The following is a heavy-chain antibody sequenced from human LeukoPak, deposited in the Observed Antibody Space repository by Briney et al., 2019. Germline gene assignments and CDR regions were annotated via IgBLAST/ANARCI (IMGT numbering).Heavy chain of an antibody. V-gene: IGHV1-69*02. Sequence: ASVKVSCKASGGTISSYTISWVRQAPGQGLEWMGRIISILGIANYAQKFQGRVTITADKYTSTAYMELRSLRTDDTAVYYCSRHYDSSGYPLDYWGQGTLVTVSS. J-gene: IGHJ4*02. CDR2: IISILGIA. D-gene: IGHD3-22*01. CDR1: GGTISSYT. CDR3: SRHYDSSGYPLDY.